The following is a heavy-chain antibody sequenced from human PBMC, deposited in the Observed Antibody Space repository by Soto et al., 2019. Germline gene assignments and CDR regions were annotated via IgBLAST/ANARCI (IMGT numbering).Heavy chain of an antibody. V-gene: IGHV3-48*02. Sequence: ETLSLTCTVSGGSISSSSYYWGWIRQPPGKGLEWVSYISRSSSTIYYADSVKGRFTISRDNAKDSVYLQMNSLRDEDTAVYYCVRNYYYDSGGYYLWGQGTLVTVSS. D-gene: IGHD3-22*01. CDR1: GGSISSSS. CDR3: VRNYYYDSGGYYL. J-gene: IGHJ4*02. CDR2: ISRSSSTI.